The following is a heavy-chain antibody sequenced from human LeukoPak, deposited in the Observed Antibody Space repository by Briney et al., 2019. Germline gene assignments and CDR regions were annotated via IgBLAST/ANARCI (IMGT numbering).Heavy chain of an antibody. CDR2: INHSGST. J-gene: IGHJ4*02. CDR1: GGSFIGFH. V-gene: IGHV4-34*01. D-gene: IGHD6-6*01. CDR3: ARDRSVGVLPAPPFDF. Sequence: SETLSLTCAVYGGSFIGFHWNWIRQAPGKGLEWIGEINHSGSTNYNPSLKSRVTISVDTSKNQFSLTLTSVTAADTAVYYCARDRSVGVLPAPPFDFWGQGTLVTVSS.